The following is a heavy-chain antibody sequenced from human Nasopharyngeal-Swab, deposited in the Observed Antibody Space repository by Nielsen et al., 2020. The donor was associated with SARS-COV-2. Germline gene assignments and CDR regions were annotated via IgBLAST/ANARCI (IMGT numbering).Heavy chain of an antibody. Sequence: GESLKLSCAASGFTFNMYTINWVRQAPGKGLEWVSAISSSGDYIYYAASVKGRFTISRDNAKNSVYLQMNTLRADDTALYYCARDTPAMFAYWGQGTLVTVSS. J-gene: IGHJ4*02. CDR1: GFTFNMYT. CDR2: ISSSGDYI. V-gene: IGHV3-21*01. CDR3: ARDTPAMFAY.